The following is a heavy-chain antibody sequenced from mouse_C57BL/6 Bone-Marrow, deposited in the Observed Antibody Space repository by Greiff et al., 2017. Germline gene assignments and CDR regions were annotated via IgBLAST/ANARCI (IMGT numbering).Heavy chain of an antibody. CDR1: GYTFTSYW. CDR2: IHPNSGST. J-gene: IGHJ3*01. D-gene: IGHD1-1*01. Sequence: QVQLQQPGAELVKPGASVKLSCKASGYTFTSYWMHWVKQRPGQGLEWIGMIHPNSGSTNYNEKFKSKATLTVDKSSSTAYMQLSSLTSEDSAVXDCARSDYYGSRPFAYWGQGTLVTVSA. V-gene: IGHV1-64*01. CDR3: ARSDYYGSRPFAY.